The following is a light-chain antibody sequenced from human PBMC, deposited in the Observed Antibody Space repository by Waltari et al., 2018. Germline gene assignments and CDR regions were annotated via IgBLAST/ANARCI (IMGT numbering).Light chain of an antibody. Sequence: QLVLTQPPSASASLGASVKLTCTLSSGHSSFVIAWHQQQPGKGPRYLMTLNTDGGHTKGDGIPDRFSGSTSGAERYLTIASLQSEDEADYFGQTWGTGIVVFGGGTKLTVL. CDR3: QTWGTGIVV. V-gene: IGLV4-69*01. CDR2: LNTDGGH. J-gene: IGLJ2*01. CDR1: SGHSSFV.